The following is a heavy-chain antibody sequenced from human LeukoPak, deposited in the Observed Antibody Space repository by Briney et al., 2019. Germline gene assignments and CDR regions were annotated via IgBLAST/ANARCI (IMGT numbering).Heavy chain of an antibody. V-gene: IGHV3-74*01. J-gene: IGHJ3*02. CDR1: GFTFGNYW. CDR2: INSDGNNT. D-gene: IGHD1-1*01. Sequence: GGSLRLSCAASGFTFGNYWMHWVRQAPGKGLVWVSRINSDGNNTSYADSVKGRFAISRDNSKNTLYLQMNSLRAEDTAVYYCAKHNPEEDAFDIWGQGTMVTVSS. CDR3: AKHNPEEDAFDI.